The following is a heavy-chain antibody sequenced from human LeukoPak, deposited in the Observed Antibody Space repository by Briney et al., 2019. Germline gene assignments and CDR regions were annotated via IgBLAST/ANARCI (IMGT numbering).Heavy chain of an antibody. D-gene: IGHD2-2*01. CDR3: AKGLWGHSTNDALDI. Sequence: GGSLRLSCAASGLTFSSYSMNWVRQAPGKGLEWVSSISSSDAYIYHADSVKGRFTISRDNSKNTLYLQMISLRADDTAVYFCAKGLWGHSTNDALDIWGQGTMVTVSS. CDR2: ISSSDAYI. CDR1: GLTFSSYS. J-gene: IGHJ3*02. V-gene: IGHV3-21*04.